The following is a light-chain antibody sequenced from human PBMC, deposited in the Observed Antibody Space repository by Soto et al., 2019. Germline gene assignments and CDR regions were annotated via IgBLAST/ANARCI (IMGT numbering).Light chain of an antibody. CDR1: QAISNH. CDR3: QQTDKLPLT. J-gene: IGKJ4*01. V-gene: IGKV1-33*01. CDR2: DTS. Sequence: DIQMTQSPSPLPASVGVRVIITCQASQAISNHLNWYQQKPGRAPKLLIYDTSNLETRVPSRFRGSGRGTDFTSTITSLQPEDFAAFFCQQTDKLPLTFGGGTTVEMK.